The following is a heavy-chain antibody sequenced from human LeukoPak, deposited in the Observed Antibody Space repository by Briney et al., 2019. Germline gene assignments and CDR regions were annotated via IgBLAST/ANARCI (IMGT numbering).Heavy chain of an antibody. J-gene: IGHJ4*02. CDR1: GFSSYG. CDR2: IRYDGSNK. Sequence: GGSLSLSCAASGFSSYGMHWVRQAPGKGLEWVAFIRYDGSNKFYADSVKGRFTISRDNSKNTLYLQMNSLRAEDTAVYYCAKSDYDSSGYYYFEYRGQGTLVTVSS. CDR3: AKSDYDSSGYYYFEY. V-gene: IGHV3-30*02. D-gene: IGHD3-22*01.